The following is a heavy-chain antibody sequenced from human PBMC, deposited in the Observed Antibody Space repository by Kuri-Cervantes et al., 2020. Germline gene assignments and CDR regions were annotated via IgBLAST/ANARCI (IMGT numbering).Heavy chain of an antibody. CDR2: ISWNSGSI. CDR1: GFTFDDYA. J-gene: IGHJ3*02. CDR3: AKILTKTYYYGSGSSYDAFDI. V-gene: IGHV3-9*01. Sequence: GGSLRLSCAASGFTFDDYAMHWVRQAPGKGLEWVSGISWNSGSIGYADSVKGRFTISRDNAKNSLYLQMNSLRAEDTALYYCAKILTKTYYYGSGSSYDAFDIWGQGTMVTVSS. D-gene: IGHD3-10*01.